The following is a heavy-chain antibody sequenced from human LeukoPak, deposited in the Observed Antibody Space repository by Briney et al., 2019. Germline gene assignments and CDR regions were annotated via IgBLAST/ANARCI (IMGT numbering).Heavy chain of an antibody. CDR2: MNPNSGDYT. CDR3: ARTRRQNNGGHFDY. CDR1: GYPFTTDD. Sequence: GASVKVSCKASGYPFTTDDINWVRQATGQGLEWMGWMNPNSGDYTVYGRNFQGRVTLTRDTSTRTAYMEVDNLRSEDAAVYYCARTRRQNNGGHFDYWGQGTLVTVSS. D-gene: IGHD4-23*01. V-gene: IGHV1-8*02. J-gene: IGHJ4*02.